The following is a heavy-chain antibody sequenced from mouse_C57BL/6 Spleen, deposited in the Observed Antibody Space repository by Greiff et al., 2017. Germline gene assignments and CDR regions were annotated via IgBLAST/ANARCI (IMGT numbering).Heavy chain of an antibody. CDR1: GYAFSSSW. D-gene: IGHD3-2*02. Sequence: VQLQQSGPELVKPGASVKISCKASGYAFSSSWMNWVKQRPGKGLEWIGRIYPGDGDTNYKGKFKGKATLTADKSSSTAYMQLSSLTSEDSAVYFCARCGSGYLDYWGQGTTLTVSS. CDR2: IYPGDGDT. J-gene: IGHJ2*01. CDR3: ARCGSGYLDY. V-gene: IGHV1-82*01.